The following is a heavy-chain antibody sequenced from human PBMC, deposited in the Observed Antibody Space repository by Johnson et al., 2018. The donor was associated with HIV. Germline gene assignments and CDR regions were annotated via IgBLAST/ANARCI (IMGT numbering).Heavy chain of an antibody. CDR3: AKSGSYYDSSAYHDALDI. CDR2: ISWNSGSI. V-gene: IGHV3-9*01. D-gene: IGHD3-22*01. J-gene: IGHJ3*02. CDR1: GFTFDDYA. Sequence: VQLVESGGGLVQPGRSLRLSCTVSGFTFDDYAMHWVRQAPGKGLEWVSGISWNSGSIGYADSVKGRFTVSRDNAKNSLYLQMNSLRPEDTAVYYCAKSGSYYDSSAYHDALDIWGQGTMVTVSS.